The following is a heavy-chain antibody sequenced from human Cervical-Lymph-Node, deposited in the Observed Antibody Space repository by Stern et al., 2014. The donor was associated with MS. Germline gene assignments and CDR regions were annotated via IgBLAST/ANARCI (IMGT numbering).Heavy chain of an antibody. J-gene: IGHJ3*02. CDR1: GFTFDDYG. CDR3: AKGHYYYTSVLDAFDI. D-gene: IGHD3-22*01. CDR2: ISWNSGSI. Sequence: VQLVQSGGGLVQPGRSLRLSCAVSGFTFDDYGMHWVRQAPGKGLEWVSGISWNSGSIAYADSVKGRFTISRDNAKNSLYLQMNSLRPEDTALYYCAKGHYYYTSVLDAFDIWGQGTMVTVSS. V-gene: IGHV3-9*01.